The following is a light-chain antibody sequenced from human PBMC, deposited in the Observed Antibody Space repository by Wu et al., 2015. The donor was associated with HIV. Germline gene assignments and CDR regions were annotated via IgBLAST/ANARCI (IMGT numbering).Light chain of an antibody. CDR3: QQHSSIPYS. CDR1: QDIRNS. J-gene: IGKJ2*03. CDR2: AAS. Sequence: IQMTQSPSSLSASVGDKVTITCRASQDIRNSLAWLQQRPGQAPKLLLYAASTLESGVPSRFSGTGYGTDFTLTISGLQPDDFATYYCQQHSSIPYSFGQGTRLDIK. V-gene: IGKV1-NL1*01.